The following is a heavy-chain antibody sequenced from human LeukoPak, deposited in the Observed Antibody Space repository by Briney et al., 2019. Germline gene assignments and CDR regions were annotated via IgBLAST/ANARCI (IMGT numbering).Heavy chain of an antibody. CDR1: GGTFSSYA. Sequence: SVKVSCKASGGTFSSYAISWVRQAPGQGLEWMGRIIPILGIANYAQKFQGRVTITADKSTSTAYMELSSLRSEDTAVYYCAREVNDGSFDYWGQGTQVIVSS. D-gene: IGHD1-1*01. CDR3: AREVNDGSFDY. CDR2: IIPILGIA. V-gene: IGHV1-69*04. J-gene: IGHJ4*02.